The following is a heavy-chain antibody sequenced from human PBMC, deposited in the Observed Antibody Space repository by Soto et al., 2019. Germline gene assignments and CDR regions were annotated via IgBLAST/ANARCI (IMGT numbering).Heavy chain of an antibody. D-gene: IGHD3-10*01. CDR1: GYTFSSFA. J-gene: IGHJ4*02. V-gene: IGHV1-3*01. CDR3: ASPSYGSGSYY. Sequence: QVQLVQCGAEVKKPGASVKVSCTASGYTFSSFALHWVRQAPGQRVEWMGWISAGNGNTKYSQKFQGRVTFTRDTSARTAYMELSSLRSEDTAVYYCASPSYGSGSYYWGQGTLVTVSS. CDR2: ISAGNGNT.